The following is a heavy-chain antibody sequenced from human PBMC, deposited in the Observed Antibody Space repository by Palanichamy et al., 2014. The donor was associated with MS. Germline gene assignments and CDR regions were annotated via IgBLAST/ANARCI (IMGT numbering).Heavy chain of an antibody. CDR2: IYYSGST. CDR3: ARDSAIAAARTFDI. J-gene: IGHJ3*02. CDR1: GGSISSGGYY. Sequence: QVQLQESGPGLVKPSQTLSLTCTVSGGSISSGGYYWSWIRQHPGKGLEWIGYIYYSGSTYYNPSLKSRVTISVDTSKNQFPLKLSSVTAADTAVYYCARDSAIAAARTFDIWGQGTMVTVSS. V-gene: IGHV4-31*03. D-gene: IGHD6-13*01.